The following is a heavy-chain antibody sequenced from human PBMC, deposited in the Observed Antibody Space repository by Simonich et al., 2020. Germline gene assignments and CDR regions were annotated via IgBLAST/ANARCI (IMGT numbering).Heavy chain of an antibody. CDR1: GYTFTGYY. CDR2: TNPNSGGT. CDR3: ARDLRGSYYYYYYMDV. Sequence: QVQLVQSGAEVKKPGASVTVSCKASGYTFTGYYMHWVRQAPEQGLEWMGWTNPNSGGTNYAQKCQGRVTMTRDTSISTADMELSRLRSDDTAVYYCARDLRGSYYYYYYMDVWGKGTTVTVSS. J-gene: IGHJ6*03. D-gene: IGHD1-26*01. V-gene: IGHV1-2*02.